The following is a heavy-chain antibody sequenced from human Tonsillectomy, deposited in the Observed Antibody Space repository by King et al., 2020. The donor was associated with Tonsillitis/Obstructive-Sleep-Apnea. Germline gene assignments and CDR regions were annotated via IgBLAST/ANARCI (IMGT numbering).Heavy chain of an antibody. V-gene: IGHV4-59*01. CDR1: GGSISSYY. D-gene: IGHD1-1*01. Sequence: QLQESGPGLVKPSETLSLTCTVSGGSISSYYWSWIRQPPGKGLEWIWYIYYSGSTNYNPSLKSRVTISVDTSKNQFSLKLSSVTAADTAVYYCARVGYDNWFDPWGQGTLVTVSS. CDR3: ARVGYDNWFDP. J-gene: IGHJ5*02. CDR2: IYYSGST.